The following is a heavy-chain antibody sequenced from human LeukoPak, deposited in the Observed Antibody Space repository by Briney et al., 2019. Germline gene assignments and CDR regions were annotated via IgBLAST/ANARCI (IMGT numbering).Heavy chain of an antibody. J-gene: IGHJ4*02. CDR1: GFTFSSYS. CDR3: VRDPSGSGFAFDS. D-gene: IGHD1-1*01. CDR2: ISSSSSYI. V-gene: IGHV3-21*01. Sequence: GGSLRLSCAASGFTFSSYSMNWVRQAPGKGLEWVSSISSSSSYIYYADSVKGRFTISRDNAKNSLYLQMNSLRAEDTAVYYCVRDPSGSGFAFDSWGQGALVTVSS.